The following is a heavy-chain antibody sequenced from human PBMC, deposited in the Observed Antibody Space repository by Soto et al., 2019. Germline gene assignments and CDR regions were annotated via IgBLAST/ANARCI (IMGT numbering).Heavy chain of an antibody. V-gene: IGHV3-30*18. CDR3: AKDPRIRITMVRASPFDY. CDR2: ISYDGSNK. D-gene: IGHD3-10*01. J-gene: IGHJ4*02. CDR1: GFTFSSYG. Sequence: PGGSLRLSCAASGFTFSSYGMHWVRQAPGKGLEWVAVISYDGSNKYYADSVKGRFTISRDNSKNTLYLQMNSLRAEDTAVYYCAKDPRIRITMVRASPFDYWGQRTLVTVSS.